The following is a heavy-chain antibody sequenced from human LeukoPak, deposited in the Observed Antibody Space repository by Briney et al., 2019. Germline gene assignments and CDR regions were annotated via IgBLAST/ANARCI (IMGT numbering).Heavy chain of an antibody. V-gene: IGHV3-30*03. CDR2: ISYDGSNK. CDR1: GFTFSSYG. CDR3: ARAEAWYQLLSYYFDY. J-gene: IGHJ4*02. D-gene: IGHD2-2*01. Sequence: PGGSLRLSCAASGFTFSSYGMHWVRQAPGKGLEWVAVISYDGSNKYYADSVKGRFTISRDNSKNTLYLQMNSLRAEDTAVYYCARAEAWYQLLSYYFDYWGQGTLVTVSS.